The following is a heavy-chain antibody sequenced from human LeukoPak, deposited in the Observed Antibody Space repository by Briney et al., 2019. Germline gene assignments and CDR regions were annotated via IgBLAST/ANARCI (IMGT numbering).Heavy chain of an antibody. CDR2: IYYSGST. Sequence: SETLSLTCTVSGDSISSYYWSWIRQPPGKGLEWIGYIYYSGSTNYNPSLKSRVTISVDTSKNQFSLRLSSVTAADTAVYYCARQREYCSGVSCYSDVFDIWGQGTMVTVSS. D-gene: IGHD2-15*01. CDR3: ARQREYCSGVSCYSDVFDI. V-gene: IGHV4-59*08. CDR1: GDSISSYY. J-gene: IGHJ3*02.